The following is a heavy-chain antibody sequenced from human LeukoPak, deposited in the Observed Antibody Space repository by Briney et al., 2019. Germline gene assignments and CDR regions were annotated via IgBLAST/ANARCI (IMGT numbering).Heavy chain of an antibody. CDR2: VYATGSA. D-gene: IGHD3-3*01. V-gene: IGHV4-31*03. Sequence: PSQTLSLTRTVSGGSINKTGYYWTWIRQHPGKGLECIGYVYATGSANYNPSLKSRITISVDTSKNQLSLRLSSVTATDTAVYYCARYYYFETHFDSWGQGTLVTVSS. CDR1: GGSINKTGYY. CDR3: ARYYYFETHFDS. J-gene: IGHJ4*02.